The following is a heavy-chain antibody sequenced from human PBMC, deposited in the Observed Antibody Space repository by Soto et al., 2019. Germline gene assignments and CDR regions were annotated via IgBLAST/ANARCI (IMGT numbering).Heavy chain of an antibody. D-gene: IGHD6-19*01. CDR3: AEGARGSGWY. CDR2: ISGSGGTT. V-gene: IGHV3-23*01. Sequence: EVQLLESGGGLVQPGGSLRLSCAASGFTFSSYAMSWVRQAPGKGLEWVSAISGSGGTTYYADSVKGRFTISRDHSKNPRDLQMNRLRGEDTAVYYCAEGARGSGWYWGQRTLVTVSS. CDR1: GFTFSSYA. J-gene: IGHJ4*02.